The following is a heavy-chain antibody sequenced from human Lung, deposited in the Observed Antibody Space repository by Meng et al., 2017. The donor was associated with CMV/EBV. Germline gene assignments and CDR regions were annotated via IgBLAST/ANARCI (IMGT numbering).Heavy chain of an antibody. Sequence: GGSLRLXCTASGFTFGDYAMSWVRQAPGKGLEWVGFIRSKAYGGTTEYAASVKGRFTISRDDSKSIAYLQMNSLKTEDTAVYYCTRVGTYYYDSSGYYLREEGYFDYXDQGXLVTVSS. J-gene: IGHJ4*02. CDR3: TRVGTYYYDSSGYYLREEGYFDY. CDR1: GFTFGDYA. CDR2: IRSKAYGGTT. V-gene: IGHV3-49*04. D-gene: IGHD3-22*01.